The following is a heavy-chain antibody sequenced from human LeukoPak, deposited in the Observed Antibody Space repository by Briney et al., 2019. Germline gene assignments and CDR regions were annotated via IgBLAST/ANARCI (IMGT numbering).Heavy chain of an antibody. CDR1: GFTFSSSE. V-gene: IGHV3-48*03. CDR3: ARAFDF. J-gene: IGHJ3*01. Sequence: QPGGSLRLSCAASGFTFSSSEMNWVRQAPGKGLEWLSYISSGGSGRYYADSVKGRFTISRDNAKNSLYLQMNSLRAEDTAIYYCARAFDFWGQGTMVTVSS. CDR2: ISSGGSGR.